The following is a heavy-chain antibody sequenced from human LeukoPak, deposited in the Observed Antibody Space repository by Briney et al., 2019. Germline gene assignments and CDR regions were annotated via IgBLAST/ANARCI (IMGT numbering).Heavy chain of an antibody. D-gene: IGHD5-18*01. CDR2: ISSSSSYI. V-gene: IGHV3-21*01. Sequence: KAGGSLRLSCAASGFTFSSYSMNWVRQAPGKGPEWVSSISSSSSYIYYADSVKGRFTISRDNAKNSLYLQMNSLRAEDTAVYYCARRWTAMAENFDYWGQGTLVTVSS. J-gene: IGHJ4*02. CDR1: GFTFSSYS. CDR3: ARRWTAMAENFDY.